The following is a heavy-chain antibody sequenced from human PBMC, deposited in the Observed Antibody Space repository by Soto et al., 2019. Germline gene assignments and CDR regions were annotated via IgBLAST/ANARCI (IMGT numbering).Heavy chain of an antibody. J-gene: IGHJ5*02. Sequence: GESLQISCKGSGYSFTSYWIGCVRQMPGKGLEWMGIIYPGDSDTRYSPSFQGQVTISADKSISTAYLQWSSLKASDTAMYYCARRLGTTSANNWFEPWGEGTLVTVSS. CDR3: ARRLGTTSANNWFEP. CDR1: GYSFTSYW. CDR2: IYPGDSDT. V-gene: IGHV5-51*01. D-gene: IGHD1-1*01.